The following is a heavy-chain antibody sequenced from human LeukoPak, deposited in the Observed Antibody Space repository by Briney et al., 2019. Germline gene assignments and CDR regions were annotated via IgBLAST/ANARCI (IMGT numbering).Heavy chain of an antibody. D-gene: IGHD2-8*01. CDR1: GGTFSSYY. Sequence: ASVKVSCKASGGTFSSYYMHWVRQAPGQGLEWMGWMNPNSGKTGYAKKCQGRVTITRNTSINTAYMELSSLRSEDTAVYYCARDVFDAFYIWGQATMVTVSS. V-gene: IGHV1-8*03. CDR2: MNPNSGKT. CDR3: ARDVFDAFYI. J-gene: IGHJ3*02.